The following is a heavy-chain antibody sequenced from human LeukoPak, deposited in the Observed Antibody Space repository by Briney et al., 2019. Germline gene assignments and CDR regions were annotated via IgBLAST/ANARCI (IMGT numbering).Heavy chain of an antibody. Sequence: GGSLRLSCAASGFTVSSNYMSWVRQAPGKGLEWVSFIYSGGNTHYSDSVKGRFTLSRDNSKNTLYLQMNSLRAEDTAIYYCARRAGEYSHPYDYWGQGTLVTVSS. CDR1: GFTVSSNY. V-gene: IGHV3-53*01. CDR3: ARRAGEYSHPYDY. J-gene: IGHJ4*02. CDR2: IYSGGNT. D-gene: IGHD2-15*01.